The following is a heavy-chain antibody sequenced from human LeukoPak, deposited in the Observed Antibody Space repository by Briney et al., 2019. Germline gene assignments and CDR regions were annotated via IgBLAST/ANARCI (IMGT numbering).Heavy chain of an antibody. Sequence: GGSLRLSCAASGFTVSSNYMSWVRQAPGKGLEWVSFIYSGGNTHYSDSVKGRFTLSRDNSKNTLYLQMNSLRAEDTAIYYCARRAGEYSHPYDYWGQGTLVTVSS. CDR1: GFTVSSNY. V-gene: IGHV3-53*01. CDR3: ARRAGEYSHPYDY. J-gene: IGHJ4*02. CDR2: IYSGGNT. D-gene: IGHD2-15*01.